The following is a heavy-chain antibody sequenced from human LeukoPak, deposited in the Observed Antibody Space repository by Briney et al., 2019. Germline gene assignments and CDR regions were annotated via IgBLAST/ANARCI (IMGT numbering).Heavy chain of an antibody. J-gene: IGHJ4*02. V-gene: IGHV3-43*02. CDR3: AKATRVYYDSSGYYYDY. CDR2: ISGDGGST. D-gene: IGHD3-22*01. Sequence: QPGGSLRLSCAASGFTFDDYAMHWVRQAPGKGLEWVSLISGDGGSTYYADSVKGRFTISRDNSKNSLYLQMNSLRTEDTALYYCAKATRVYYDSSGYYYDYWGQGTLVTVSS. CDR1: GFTFDDYA.